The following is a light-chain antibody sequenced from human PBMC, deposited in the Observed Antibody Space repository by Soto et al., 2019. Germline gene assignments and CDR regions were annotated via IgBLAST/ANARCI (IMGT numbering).Light chain of an antibody. CDR3: CSYAAISTWV. J-gene: IGLJ3*02. V-gene: IGLV2-23*01. CDR2: EGN. Sequence: QSALTQPASVSGSPGQSITISCTGTSSDVGSYNLVSWYQQHPGKAPKLMIYEGNKRPSGVSNRFSGSKSGNTAYLTISGLQDEDEADYYCCSYAAISTWVFGGGTKLTVL. CDR1: SSDVGSYNL.